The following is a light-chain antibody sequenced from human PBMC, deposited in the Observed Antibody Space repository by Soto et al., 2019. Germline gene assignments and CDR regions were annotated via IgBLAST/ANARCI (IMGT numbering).Light chain of an antibody. CDR2: SNT. Sequence: QSVLTQPLSASGTPGQRVTISCSGSSSNIESNTVNWYQQLPGTAPKLLIYSNTLRPSGVPDRFSGSKSGTSASLAISGLQSEDESGYYCASWDDSLNGVVFGGGTKLTVL. CDR3: ASWDDSLNGVV. V-gene: IGLV1-44*01. J-gene: IGLJ2*01. CDR1: SSNIESNT.